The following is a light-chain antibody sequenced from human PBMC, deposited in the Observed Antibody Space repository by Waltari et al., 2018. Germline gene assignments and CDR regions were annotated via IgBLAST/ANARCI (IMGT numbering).Light chain of an antibody. V-gene: IGLV2-23*01. Sequence: QSPLTQPASVSGSPGQSITISCTGTSSDVGTYNLVSWYQQHPGKAPKLMIYEDYKRPSGVSNRVSGSKSGNTASLTISVLQAEDEADYYCCSYVSGDTWVFGGGTELAVL. CDR2: EDY. CDR1: SSDVGTYNL. CDR3: CSYVSGDTWV. J-gene: IGLJ3*02.